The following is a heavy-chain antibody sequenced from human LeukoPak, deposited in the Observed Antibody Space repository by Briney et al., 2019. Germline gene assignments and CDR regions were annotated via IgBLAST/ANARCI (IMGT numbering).Heavy chain of an antibody. Sequence: GGSLRLSCAASGFPFNVQTMSWVRQAPGKGLDWVASMRQDVSEIYYVDSVKGRFTISRDNPKNSLYLQMNSLRAEDTAVYYCARGGATRGRFENWGQGTLVTVSS. CDR2: MRQDVSEI. J-gene: IGHJ4*02. CDR3: ARGGATRGRFEN. V-gene: IGHV3-7*01. D-gene: IGHD1-26*01. CDR1: GFPFNVQT.